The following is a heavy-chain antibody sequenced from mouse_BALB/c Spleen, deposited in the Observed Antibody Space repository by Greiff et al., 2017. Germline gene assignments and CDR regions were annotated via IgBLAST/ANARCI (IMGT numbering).Heavy chain of an antibody. Sequence: VQLKQSGPELVKPGASMKISCKASGYSFTGYTMNWVKQSHGKNLEWIGLINPYNGGTSYNQKFKGKATLTVDKSSSTAYMELLSLTSEDSAVYYCATHYYGSSYDAMDYWGQGTSVTVSS. CDR2: INPYNGGT. V-gene: IGHV1-18*01. CDR3: ATHYYGSSYDAMDY. CDR1: GYSFTGYT. J-gene: IGHJ4*01. D-gene: IGHD1-1*01.